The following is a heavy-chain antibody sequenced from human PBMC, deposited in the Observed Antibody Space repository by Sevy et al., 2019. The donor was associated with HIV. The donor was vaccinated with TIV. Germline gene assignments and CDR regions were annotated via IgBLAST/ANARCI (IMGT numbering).Heavy chain of an antibody. Sequence: SETLSLTCAVYGGSFSGYYWSWIRQPPGKGLEWIGEINHSGSTNYNPSLKSRVTISVDTSKNQFSLKLSSVTAADTAVYYCARGRSGNNRHYFDYWGQGTLVTVSS. V-gene: IGHV4-34*01. D-gene: IGHD3-3*01. CDR3: ARGRSGNNRHYFDY. J-gene: IGHJ4*02. CDR2: INHSGST. CDR1: GGSFSGYY.